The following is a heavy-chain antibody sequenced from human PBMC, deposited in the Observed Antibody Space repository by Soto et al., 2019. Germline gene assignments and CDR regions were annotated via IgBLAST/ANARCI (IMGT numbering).Heavy chain of an antibody. CDR3: ARAFYSGSYPHYFYYFGMDV. D-gene: IGHD1-26*01. J-gene: IGHJ6*02. CDR1: GNTFTSYH. V-gene: IGHV1-46*01. CDR2: INPSDGST. Sequence: VQLMQSGAVLKKPGASVNVSCKASGNTFTSYHTHRLRQAPGQGLEWLGKINPSDGSTDFAQKFQGRVTMTRDTSTSTLYLQLSSLTSEDTAVYYCARAFYSGSYPHYFYYFGMDVWGQGTTVTVSS.